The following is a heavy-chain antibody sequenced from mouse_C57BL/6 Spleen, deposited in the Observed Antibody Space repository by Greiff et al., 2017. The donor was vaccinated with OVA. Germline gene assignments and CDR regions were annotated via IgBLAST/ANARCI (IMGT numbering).Heavy chain of an antibody. Sequence: LVESVAELVRPGASVKLSCTASGFNIKNTYMHWVKQRPEQGLEWIGRIDPANGNTKYAPKFQGKATITADTSSNTAYLQLSSLTSEDTAIYYCARSAGNWDFYWYFDVWGTGTTVTVSS. CDR3: ARSAGNWDFYWYFDV. CDR1: GFNIKNTY. D-gene: IGHD4-1*01. V-gene: IGHV14-3*01. CDR2: IDPANGNT. J-gene: IGHJ1*03.